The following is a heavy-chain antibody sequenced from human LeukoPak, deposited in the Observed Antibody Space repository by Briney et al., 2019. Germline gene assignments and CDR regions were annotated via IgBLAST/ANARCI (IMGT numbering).Heavy chain of an antibody. J-gene: IGHJ5*02. CDR1: GYTFTGYY. V-gene: IGHV1-2*06. CDR2: INPNSGGT. CDR3: ARDYVTMVRGANWFDP. D-gene: IGHD3-10*01. Sequence: GASVKVSCKASGYTFTGYYMHWVRQAPGQGLEWMGRINPNSGGTNYAQKFQGRVTMTRDTSISTAYMELSRLRSDDTAVYYCARDYVTMVRGANWFDPWGQGTLVTVSS.